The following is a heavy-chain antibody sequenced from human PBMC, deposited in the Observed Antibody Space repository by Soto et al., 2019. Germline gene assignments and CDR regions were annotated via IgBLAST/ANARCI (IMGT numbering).Heavy chain of an antibody. D-gene: IGHD3-10*01. CDR3: ASTQFLTIVARGNF. CDR1: GFSFSSHT. Sequence: GGSLRLSCAASGFSFSSHTMHWVRQAPGKGLEWLSLMSHNGVITFYAESVKGRFTISRDNSNNTLFLQMNSLTPEDTGLYYCASTQFLTIVARGNFWGLGT. J-gene: IGHJ4*02. CDR2: MSHNGVIT. V-gene: IGHV3-30-3*01.